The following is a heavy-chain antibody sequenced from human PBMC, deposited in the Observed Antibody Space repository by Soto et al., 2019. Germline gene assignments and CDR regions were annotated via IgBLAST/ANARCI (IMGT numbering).Heavy chain of an antibody. D-gene: IGHD3-22*01. Sequence: EVQLLESGGGLVQPGGSLRLSCAASGFTFSSYAMSWVRQAPGKGLEWVSAIGSSGGSTSYADSVKGRFTISRDNSKNTLYLQMNSLRAEDTAVYYCAKGKSSGGGWNYGMDLWGQGTTVTVSS. J-gene: IGHJ6*02. CDR1: GFTFSSYA. V-gene: IGHV3-23*01. CDR3: AKGKSSGGGWNYGMDL. CDR2: IGSSGGST.